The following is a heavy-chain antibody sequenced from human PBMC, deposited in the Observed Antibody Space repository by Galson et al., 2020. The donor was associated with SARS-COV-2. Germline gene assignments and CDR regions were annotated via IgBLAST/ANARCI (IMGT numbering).Heavy chain of an antibody. CDR3: ARDEGVGTTIRGYDC. D-gene: IGHD1-26*01. V-gene: IGHV3-74*01. Sequence: ALHGESLKISCAASGFTFSDYWMHWVRLVPGKGLVWVSSINSGGSITPYADSVKGRFTISRDNAKNTLYLQMNSLRAEDTATYYCARDEGVGTTIRGYDCWGQGTLVTVSS. CDR2: INSGGSIT. CDR1: GFTFSDYW. J-gene: IGHJ4*02.